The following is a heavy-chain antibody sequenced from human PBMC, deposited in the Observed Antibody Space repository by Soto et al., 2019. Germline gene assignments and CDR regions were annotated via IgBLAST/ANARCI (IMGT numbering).Heavy chain of an antibody. Sequence: PSETLSLTCTVSGGSISSGGYYWSWIRQHPGKGLEWIGYIYYSGSTYYNPSLKSRVTISVDTSKNQFSLKLSSVTAADTAVYYCALTVVTPADLWFDPWGQGTLVTVS. V-gene: IGHV4-31*03. CDR3: ALTVVTPADLWFDP. D-gene: IGHD2-21*02. CDR2: IYYSGST. CDR1: GGSISSGGYY. J-gene: IGHJ5*02.